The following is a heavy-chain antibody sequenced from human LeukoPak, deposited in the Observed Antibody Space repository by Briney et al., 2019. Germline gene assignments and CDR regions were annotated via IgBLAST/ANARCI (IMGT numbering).Heavy chain of an antibody. D-gene: IGHD6-19*01. CDR3: ARVRSGWSTDYYFDY. CDR2: IYYSGST. Sequence: PSETLSLTCTVSRGSISSYYWSWIRQPPGKGLGWIGYIYYSGSTNYNPSLNSRVTISVDTSKNPFSLKLSSVTAADTAVYYCARVRSGWSTDYYFDYWGQGTLVTVSS. V-gene: IGHV4-59*01. J-gene: IGHJ4*02. CDR1: RGSISSYY.